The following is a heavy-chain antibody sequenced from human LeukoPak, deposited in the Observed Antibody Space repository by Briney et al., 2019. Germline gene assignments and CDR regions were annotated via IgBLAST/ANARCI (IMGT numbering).Heavy chain of an antibody. Sequence: GGSLRLSCAASGFTFSSYAMSWVRQAPGKGLEWVSAISGSGGSTCYADSVKGRFTISRDNSKTTLFLQMNSLRAEDAAVYYCAKVLRRWTHALVFDYWGQGTLVTVSS. CDR1: GFTFSSYA. D-gene: IGHD3-16*01. CDR3: AKVLRRWTHALVFDY. V-gene: IGHV3-23*01. CDR2: ISGSGGST. J-gene: IGHJ4*02.